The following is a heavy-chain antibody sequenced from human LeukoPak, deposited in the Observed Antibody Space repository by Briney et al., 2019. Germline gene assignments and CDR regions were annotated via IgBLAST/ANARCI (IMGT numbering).Heavy chain of an antibody. J-gene: IGHJ6*04. CDR2: ISSSSSTI. D-gene: IGHD2-2*01. CDR3: ARGIPAMDV. Sequence: VGSLRLSCAASGFTFSHFGMNWVRQAPGKGLDWVSYISSSSSTIYYADSVKGRFTISRDNARNSLYLQLNSLRAEDTAVYYCARGIPAMDVCGKGTTVTVSS. V-gene: IGHV3-48*04. CDR1: GFTFSHFG.